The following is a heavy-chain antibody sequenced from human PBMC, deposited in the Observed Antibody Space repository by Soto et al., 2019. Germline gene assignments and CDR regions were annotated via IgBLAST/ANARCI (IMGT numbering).Heavy chain of an antibody. CDR1: GFTFSSYA. CDR2: ISYDGSNK. V-gene: IGHV3-30-3*01. D-gene: IGHD6-19*01. J-gene: IGHJ5*02. CDR3: ARDQYSSGWDSGWFDP. Sequence: QVQLVESGGGVVQPGRSLRLSCAASGFTFSSYAMHWVRQAPGKGLEWVAVISYDGSNKYYADSVKGRFTISRDNSKNTLYLQMNSLRAEDTAVYYCARDQYSSGWDSGWFDPWGQGTLVTVSS.